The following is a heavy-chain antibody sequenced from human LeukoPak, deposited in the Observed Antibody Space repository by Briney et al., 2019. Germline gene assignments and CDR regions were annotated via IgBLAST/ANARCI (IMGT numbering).Heavy chain of an antibody. CDR3: ARDTSNIAAAAVFDY. Sequence: ASVKVSCKASGYTFSSYYMHWVRQAPGKGIEWMGIINPSGGSTSYAQKFQGRVTMTRDTSTSTVYMELSSLRSEDTAVYYCARDTSNIAAAAVFDYWGQGTLVTVSS. CDR1: GYTFSSYY. J-gene: IGHJ4*02. CDR2: INPSGGST. D-gene: IGHD6-13*01. V-gene: IGHV1-46*01.